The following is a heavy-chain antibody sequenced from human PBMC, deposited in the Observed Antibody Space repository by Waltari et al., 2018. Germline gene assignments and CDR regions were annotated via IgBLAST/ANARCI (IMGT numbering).Heavy chain of an antibody. D-gene: IGHD2-2*01. CDR1: GFTFSNAW. Sequence: EVQLVESGGGLVKPGGSLRLSCAASGFTFSNAWMTWVRQAPGKGLEWVGRIKSKTKGGTRDYDETGKGRLTISRDDSENTLYLQMNSLKTEDTAVYYCNPGICDSCRWGQGTLVTVSS. J-gene: IGHJ4*02. CDR3: NPGICDSCR. CDR2: IKSKTKGGTR. V-gene: IGHV3-15*01.